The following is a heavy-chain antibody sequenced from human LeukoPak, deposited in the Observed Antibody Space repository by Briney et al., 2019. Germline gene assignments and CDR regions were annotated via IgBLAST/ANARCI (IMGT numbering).Heavy chain of an antibody. J-gene: IGHJ4*02. CDR3: VREATAEYYFDY. CDR1: GFTFSSYA. Sequence: GGSLRLSCAASGFTFSSYAMHWVRQAPGKGLEWVAVISYDGSNKYYADSVKGRFTISRDNSKNTLYLQMNSLRGEDTAFYYCVREATAEYYFDYWGQGTLVTVSS. V-gene: IGHV3-30-3*01. D-gene: IGHD6-13*01. CDR2: ISYDGSNK.